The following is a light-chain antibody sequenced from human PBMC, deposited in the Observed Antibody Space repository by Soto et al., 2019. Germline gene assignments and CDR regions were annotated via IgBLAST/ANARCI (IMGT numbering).Light chain of an antibody. J-gene: IGKJ4*01. CDR2: DVS. Sequence: DIQMTQSPSTLSASVGDRVTITCRASQSINNWLAWYQQKPGKAPKVLIYDVSTLESGVPSRFSGSGSGTEFSLTISSLQPDDFATYYCQKYNDRFCGGTSVEIK. V-gene: IGKV1-5*01. CDR1: QSINNW. CDR3: QKYNDR.